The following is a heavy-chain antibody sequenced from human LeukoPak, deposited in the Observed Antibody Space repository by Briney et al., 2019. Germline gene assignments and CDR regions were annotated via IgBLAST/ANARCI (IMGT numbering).Heavy chain of an antibody. CDR2: IYHSGST. J-gene: IGHJ4*02. CDR1: GYSISSGYY. CDR3: ARHPALGYFDY. Sequence: PSETLSLTCAVSGYSISSGYYWGWIRQPPGKGLEWIGSIYHSGSTYYNPSLKSRLTISVDTSKNQFSLKLSSVTAADTAVYYCARHPALGYFDYWGQGTLVTVSS. V-gene: IGHV4-38-2*01. D-gene: IGHD7-27*01.